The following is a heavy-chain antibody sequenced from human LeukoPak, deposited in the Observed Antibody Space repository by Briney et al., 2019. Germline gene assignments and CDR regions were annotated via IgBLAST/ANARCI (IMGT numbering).Heavy chain of an antibody. CDR1: GYSISSDSY. V-gene: IGHV4-38-2*01. Sequence: SETLSLTCAVSGYSISSDSYWGWIRQPPGKELEWIGSIYHSGSTFYNPSRKSRVTISVDTSKNQFSLKLSSVTAADTAMCYCARQLCISTNCYYDYWGQGILVTVSS. D-gene: IGHD2-2*01. CDR2: IYHSGST. CDR3: ARQLCISTNCYYDY. J-gene: IGHJ4*02.